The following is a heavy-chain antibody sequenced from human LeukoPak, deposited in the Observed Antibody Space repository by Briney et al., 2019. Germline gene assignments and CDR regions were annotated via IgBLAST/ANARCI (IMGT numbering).Heavy chain of an antibody. J-gene: IGHJ3*02. CDR1: GGTFNTYD. V-gene: IGHV1-69*04. D-gene: IGHD1/OR15-1a*01. CDR3: ATGLNKCDAFDI. Sequence: SVKVSCKASGGTFNTYDIYWVRQAPGQGLEWMGKIIPIVGIPNYAQKFQGRVTISADKSTRTAYMELSSLTSDDTAVYYCATGLNKCDAFDIWGQGTMVTVSS. CDR2: IIPIVGIP.